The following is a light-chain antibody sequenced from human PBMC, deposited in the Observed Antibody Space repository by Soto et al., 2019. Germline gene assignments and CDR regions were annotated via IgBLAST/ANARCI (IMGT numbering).Light chain of an antibody. CDR3: QQYNNWPRT. J-gene: IGKJ5*01. CDR1: QSLSKS. Sequence: EIVLTQSPATLSLSPGERATLSCRASQSLSKSLVWYQQKPGQAPRLLVYGASTRATGVPARFSGSGSGTEFTLTISSLQSEDFAVYYCQQYNNWPRTFGQGTRLEIK. CDR2: GAS. V-gene: IGKV3-15*01.